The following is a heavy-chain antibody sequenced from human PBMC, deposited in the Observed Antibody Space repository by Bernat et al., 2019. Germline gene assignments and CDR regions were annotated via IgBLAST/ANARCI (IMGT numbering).Heavy chain of an antibody. D-gene: IGHD3-3*01. CDR3: AQSITTFGVVEKAAFDI. CDR2: IYWDDDK. V-gene: IGHV2-5*02. Sequence: QITLKESGLTLVKPTQTLTLTCTFSGLSLSTAGVGVGWIRQASGKTLEWLAVIYWDDDKRYSPSLKNRLTITKGTSKNQVVLTMTNMDPVDTATYYCAQSITTFGVVEKAAFDIWGQGTMVTVSS. CDR1: GLSLSTAGVG. J-gene: IGHJ3*02.